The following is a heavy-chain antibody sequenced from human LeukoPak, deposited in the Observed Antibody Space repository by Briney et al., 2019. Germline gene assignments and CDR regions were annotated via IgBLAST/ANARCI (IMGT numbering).Heavy chain of an antibody. D-gene: IGHD6-25*01. CDR3: ARGPSATLYYYYMDV. CDR2: IYTSGST. CDR1: GGSISSGSYY. J-gene: IGHJ6*03. V-gene: IGHV4-61*02. Sequence: PSETLSLTCTVSGGSISSGSYYWSWIRQPAGKGLEWIGRIYTSGSTNYNPSLKSRVTISVDTSKNQFSLKLSSVTAADTAVYYCARGPSATLYYYYMDVWGKGTTVTISS.